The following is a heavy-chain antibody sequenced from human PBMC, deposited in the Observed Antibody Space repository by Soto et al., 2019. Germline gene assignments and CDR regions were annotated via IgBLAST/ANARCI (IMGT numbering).Heavy chain of an antibody. D-gene: IGHD5-12*01. CDR2: ISGSGSRT. J-gene: IGHJ4*02. Sequence: SLRLSCAASGLIFSNYKMHWVRQAPGKGLEWVSTISGSGSRTFYADSVKGRFTISRDNSKNTLSLQMNSLRAEDTAVYYCAKRAQIYDPGYYFDFWGQGTPVTVS. CDR3: AKRAQIYDPGYYFDF. V-gene: IGHV3-23*01. CDR1: GLIFSNYK.